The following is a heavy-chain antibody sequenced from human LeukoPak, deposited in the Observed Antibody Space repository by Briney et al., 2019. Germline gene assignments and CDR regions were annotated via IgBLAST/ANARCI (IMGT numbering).Heavy chain of an antibody. Sequence: GGSLRLSCAASAFTFTSHAMSWVRQAPGKGLEWVSSISSSSSYIYYADSVKGRFTISRDNAKNSLYLQMNSLRAEDTAVYYCARDPRYCSSTSCYRAFDYWGQGTLVTVSS. V-gene: IGHV3-21*01. J-gene: IGHJ4*02. D-gene: IGHD2-2*01. CDR3: ARDPRYCSSTSCYRAFDY. CDR2: ISSSSSYI. CDR1: AFTFTSHA.